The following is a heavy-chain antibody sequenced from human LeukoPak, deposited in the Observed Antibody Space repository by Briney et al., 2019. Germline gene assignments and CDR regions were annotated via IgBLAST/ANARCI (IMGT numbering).Heavy chain of an antibody. CDR1: GFTFSSYG. V-gene: IGHV3-64D*09. D-gene: IGHD2-2*01. CDR3: VKDTKSGYYYYGMDV. Sequence: GGSLRLSCSASGFTFSSYGMHWVRQAPGKGLEFVSEMSNNGGSTSYADSVKGRFTISRDNSKNTLYLQMRSLRAEDTAVYYCVKDTKSGYYYYGMDVWGQGTTVTVSS. J-gene: IGHJ6*02. CDR2: MSNNGGST.